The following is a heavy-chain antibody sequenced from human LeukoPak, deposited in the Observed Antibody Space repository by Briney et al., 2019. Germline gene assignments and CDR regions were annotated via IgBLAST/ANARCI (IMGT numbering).Heavy chain of an antibody. J-gene: IGHJ4*02. V-gene: IGHV3-53*01. Sequence: PGGSPRLSCAASGFAVSSNYMSWVRQAPGKGLEWVSLIYSGGRTYYADSLKGRFTISRDNSKNTVYLQMDSLRAEDTAVYYCASGYCSGDSCYGFDYWGQGTLVTVSS. CDR3: ASGYCSGDSCYGFDY. D-gene: IGHD2-15*01. CDR2: IYSGGRT. CDR1: GFAVSSNY.